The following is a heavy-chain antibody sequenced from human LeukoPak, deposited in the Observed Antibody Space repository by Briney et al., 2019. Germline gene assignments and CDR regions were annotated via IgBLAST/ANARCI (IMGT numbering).Heavy chain of an antibody. J-gene: IGHJ2*01. D-gene: IGHD2-2*01. CDR2: IYYSGST. V-gene: IGHV4-59*01. CDR3: ARALGYCSSTSCYDWYFDL. CDR1: GGSISSYY. Sequence: SETLSLTCTVSGGSISSYYWSWIRQPPGKGLEWIGYIYYSGSTSYNASLKSRVTISVDTSKNQFSLKLSSVTAADTAVYYCARALGYCSSTSCYDWYFDLWGRGTLVTVSS.